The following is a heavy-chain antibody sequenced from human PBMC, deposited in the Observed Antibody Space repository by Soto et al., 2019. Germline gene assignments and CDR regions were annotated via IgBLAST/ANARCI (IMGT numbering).Heavy chain of an antibody. CDR1: GGSISSGGYY. CDR2: IYYSGST. V-gene: IGHV4-31*03. Sequence: QVQLQESGPGLVKPSQTLSLTCTVSGGSISSGGYYWSWIRQHPGKGLEWIGYIYYSGSTYYNPSLKSRVTISVVTSKNQFSLKLSSVTAADTAVYYCARTSGTAMVYDYMDVWGKGTTVTVSS. CDR3: ARTSGTAMVYDYMDV. J-gene: IGHJ6*03. D-gene: IGHD5-18*01.